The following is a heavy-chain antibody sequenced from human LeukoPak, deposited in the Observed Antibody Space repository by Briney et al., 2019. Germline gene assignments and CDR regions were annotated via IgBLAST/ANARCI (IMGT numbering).Heavy chain of an antibody. CDR2: FDPDDGET. D-gene: IGHD2-2*01. J-gene: IGHJ4*02. CDR1: GYSLTELS. V-gene: IGHV1-24*01. Sequence: ASVTVSCKVSGYSLTELSMHWVRQAPGKGLEWMGGFDPDDGETPLFAQKFQGRVSMTEDTSTDTAYMELSSLSSEDTAVYYCVTGTIYCSSCSDDYWGQGTLVTVSS. CDR3: VTGTIYCSSCSDDY.